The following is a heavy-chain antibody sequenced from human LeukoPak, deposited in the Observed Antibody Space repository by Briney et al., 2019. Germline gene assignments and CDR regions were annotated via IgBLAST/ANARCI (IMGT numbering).Heavy chain of an antibody. CDR1: GFTFSSYS. CDR2: VSTGSNYI. J-gene: IGHJ4*02. CDR3: ARDQYYDILTGPTYY. V-gene: IGHV3-21*01. D-gene: IGHD3-9*01. Sequence: GGSLRLSCTASGFTFSSYSLNWVRQAPGKGLEWVPSVSTGSNYIYYADSVKGRFTISRDNDKNSLYLQMGSLRAEDMAVYYCARDQYYDILTGPTYYWGQGTLVTVSS.